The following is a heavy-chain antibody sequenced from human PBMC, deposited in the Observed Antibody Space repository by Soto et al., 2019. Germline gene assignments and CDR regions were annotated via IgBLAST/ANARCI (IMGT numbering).Heavy chain of an antibody. CDR3: ARGGLLGYCRGSSCHNSFDY. D-gene: IGHD2-15*01. J-gene: IGHJ4*02. CDR1: GGSIYNSDYS. Sequence: PSETLSLTCDVSGGSIYNSDYSWSWIRQPPGKGLEWIGYIYQIGSTYYNPSLKSRVTISIDMSKNQFSLSLTSVTAADTAVYYCARGGLLGYCRGSSCHNSFDYWGQGALVTVSS. CDR2: IYQIGST. V-gene: IGHV4-30-2*01.